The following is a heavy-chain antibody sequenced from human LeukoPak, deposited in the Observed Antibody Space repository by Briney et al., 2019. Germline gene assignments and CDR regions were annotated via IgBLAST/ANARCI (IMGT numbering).Heavy chain of an antibody. J-gene: IGHJ6*03. V-gene: IGHV1-69*06. D-gene: IGHD2-15*01. CDR2: IIPLFGTP. CDR3: ARGYCSGGSCYSYYYYNYMDV. Sequence: SVKVSCKASGGTFSSYTISWVRQAPGQGLEWMGGIIPLFGTPDYAQKFQDRLTITADKSTSTAYMELSSLRSEDTAVYYCARGYCSGGSCYSYYYYNYMDVWGKGTTVTVSS. CDR1: GGTFSSYT.